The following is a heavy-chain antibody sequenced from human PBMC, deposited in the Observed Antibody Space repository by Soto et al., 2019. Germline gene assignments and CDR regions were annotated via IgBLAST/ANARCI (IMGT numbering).Heavy chain of an antibody. J-gene: IGHJ6*02. V-gene: IGHV4-31*03. CDR2: VYYSGST. Sequence: TLSLTCTVSGGSISSGGYYWSWIRQHPGKGLEWIGYVYYSGSTYYNTSLKSRVTISVDTSKTQLSLKLSSVTAADTAVYYCARSTPHYYDRSGYYRHDYYGMDVWGQGTTVTVSS. CDR3: ARSTPHYYDRSGYYRHDYYGMDV. CDR1: GGSISSGGYY. D-gene: IGHD3-22*01.